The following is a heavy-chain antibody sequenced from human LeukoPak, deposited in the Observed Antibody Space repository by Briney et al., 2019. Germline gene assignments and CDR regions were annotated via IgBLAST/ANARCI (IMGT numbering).Heavy chain of an antibody. CDR1: GFSLSTSGVG. J-gene: IGHJ4*02. Sequence: ESGPTLVNPTQTLTLTSSFSGFSLSTSGVGVGWIRQPPGKALGWLALIYSNDDKRYSPSLKSRLTITKDTSKNQVVLTMTNMDPVDRATHCCSHSVIVGGTLGYFDYWGQGTLVTVSS. D-gene: IGHD1-26*01. V-gene: IGHV2-5*01. CDR3: SHSVIVGGTLGYFDY. CDR2: IYSNDDK.